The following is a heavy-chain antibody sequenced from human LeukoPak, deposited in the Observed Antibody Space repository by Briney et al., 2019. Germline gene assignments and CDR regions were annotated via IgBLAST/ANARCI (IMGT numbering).Heavy chain of an antibody. CDR1: GFTFSSYA. J-gene: IGHJ4*02. D-gene: IGHD5-12*01. V-gene: IGHV3-30*01. CDR3: ARLRFESDDY. CDR2: ISYDGSNK. Sequence: PGGSLRLSCAASGFTFSSYAMHWVRQAPGKGLEWVAVISYDGSNKYYADSVKGRFTISRDNSKNTLYLQMNSLRAEDTAVYYCARLRFESDDYGGQGTLVSVSS.